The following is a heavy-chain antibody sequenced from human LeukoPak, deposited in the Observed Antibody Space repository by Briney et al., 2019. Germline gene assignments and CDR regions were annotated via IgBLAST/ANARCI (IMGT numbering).Heavy chain of an antibody. CDR1: GGSISSFY. CDR2: IYYTGST. Sequence: SETLSLTCTVSGGSISSFYWSWIRQPPGKGLEWIGFIYYTGSTDYNPSLKSRVTMSVDTSKNQFSLKLSSVTAADTAVYYCARLGFPGGFDYWGQGTLVTVSS. CDR3: ARLGFPGGFDY. J-gene: IGHJ4*02. V-gene: IGHV4-59*08. D-gene: IGHD3-16*01.